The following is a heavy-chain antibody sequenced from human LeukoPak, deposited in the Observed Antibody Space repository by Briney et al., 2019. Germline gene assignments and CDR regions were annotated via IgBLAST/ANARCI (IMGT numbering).Heavy chain of an antibody. V-gene: IGHV3-7*01. D-gene: IGHD6-13*01. J-gene: IGHJ4*02. Sequence: GGSLRLSCAASGFVFSTYWMNWVRQAPRKGLEWVANIKRDGSEEYYVDSVKGRFTISRDNAKNSLYLQMNSLRAEDTAVYYCARDQKAAAGIVDYWGQGTPVTVSS. CDR3: ARDQKAAAGIVDY. CDR2: IKRDGSEE. CDR1: GFVFSTYW.